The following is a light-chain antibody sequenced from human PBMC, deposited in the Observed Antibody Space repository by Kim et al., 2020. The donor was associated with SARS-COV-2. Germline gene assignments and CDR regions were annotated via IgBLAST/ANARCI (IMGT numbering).Light chain of an antibody. CDR3: QQYSNSWT. V-gene: IGKV3-15*01. J-gene: IGKJ1*01. CDR1: QSVSNN. CDR2: GAA. Sequence: SVSPGERATRFCRASQSVSNNVAWYQQKPGQAPRLLIYGAATRATGIPARFSGSGSGTEFTLTINSLQSEDFAVYYCQQYSNSWTFGQGTKVDIK.